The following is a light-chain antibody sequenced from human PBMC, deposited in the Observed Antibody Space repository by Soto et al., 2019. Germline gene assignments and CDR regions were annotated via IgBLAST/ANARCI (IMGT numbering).Light chain of an antibody. CDR2: DAS. V-gene: IGKV1-5*01. J-gene: IGKJ4*01. CDR3: QQYSSFLT. Sequence: DIQMTQSPSTLSASVGDRVTITCRASQSISRWLAWSQQKPGKAPKLLIYDASNLQSGVSSRFSGSGSGTEFTLTITCLQPDDFATYYCQQYSSFLTFGGGTKVEI. CDR1: QSISRW.